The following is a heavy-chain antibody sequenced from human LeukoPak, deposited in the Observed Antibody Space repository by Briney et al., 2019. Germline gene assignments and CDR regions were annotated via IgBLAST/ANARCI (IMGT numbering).Heavy chain of an antibody. CDR1: GDSVSSNSAT. Sequence: SQTLSLTCAISGDSVSSNSATWNWIRQSPSRGLEWLGRTYYRSKWYNDYAVSVKSRITFNPDTSKNQFSLQLNSVTPEDTAVYYCAREYCSSTTCQSSDYWGQGTLVTVSS. J-gene: IGHJ4*02. V-gene: IGHV6-1*01. D-gene: IGHD2-2*01. CDR3: AREYCSSTTCQSSDY. CDR2: TYYRSKWYN.